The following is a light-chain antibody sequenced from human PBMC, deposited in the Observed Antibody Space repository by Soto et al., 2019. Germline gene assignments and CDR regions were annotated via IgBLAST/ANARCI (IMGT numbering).Light chain of an antibody. CDR2: GAS. V-gene: IGKV3-20*01. Sequence: EIVLTQSPGSLSLSPGQRATLSCRASQSVDTTFFAWYQKKPGQAPRLLIYGASKRATGIPDRFSGSGSGTDFPLIRRRLGPEDFAVYYCQQYRSSVTFGQGTKVEIK. CDR3: QQYRSSVT. J-gene: IGKJ1*01. CDR1: QSVDTTF.